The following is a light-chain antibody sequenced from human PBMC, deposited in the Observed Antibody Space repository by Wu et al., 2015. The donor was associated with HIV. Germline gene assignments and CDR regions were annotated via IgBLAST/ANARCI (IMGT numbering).Light chain of an antibody. CDR3: QQYDTSPRT. J-gene: IGKJ1*01. V-gene: IGKV3-20*01. Sequence: EIVLTQSPGTLSLSPGEGATLSCRASQNITKNYLAWYQLKPGQAPRLLVFGASNRPTDMPDRFSGSGSGTEFTLTISRLEPEDFAVYFCQQYDTSPRTFGQGTKVEIK. CDR1: QNITKNY. CDR2: GAS.